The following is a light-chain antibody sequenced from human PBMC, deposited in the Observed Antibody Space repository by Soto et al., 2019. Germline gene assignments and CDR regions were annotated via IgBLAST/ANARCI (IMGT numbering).Light chain of an antibody. CDR1: SSDVGSYNR. V-gene: IGLV2-18*02. CDR2: EVS. CDR3: SSYSSSGTLFV. Sequence: QSVLTQPPSVSGSPGQSVTISCTGTSSDVGSYNRVSWYQQPPGTAPKLMIYEVSYRPSGVPDRFSGSKSGNTASLTISGLQAEDEADYYCSSYSSSGTLFVFGTGTKVTVL. J-gene: IGLJ1*01.